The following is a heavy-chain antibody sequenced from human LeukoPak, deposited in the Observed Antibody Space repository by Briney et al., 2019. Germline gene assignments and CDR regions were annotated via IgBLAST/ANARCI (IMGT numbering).Heavy chain of an antibody. J-gene: IGHJ6*02. CDR3: ARDGCSSTSCYSYYGMDV. D-gene: IGHD2-2*01. CDR1: GFSFGDFY. CDR2: ISPSSTYT. Sequence: PGGSLRLSCAASGFSFGDFYMTWIRQAPGKGLEWLSHISPSSTYTNFADSVKGRFTISRDNANNSLYLQMNSLRAEDTAVYYCARDGCSSTSCYSYYGMDVWGQGTTVTVSS. V-gene: IGHV3-11*06.